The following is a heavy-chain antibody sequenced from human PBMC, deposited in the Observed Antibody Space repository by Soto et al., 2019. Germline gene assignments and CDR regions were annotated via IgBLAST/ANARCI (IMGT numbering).Heavy chain of an antibody. Sequence: SVKVSCKASGGTFSSYAISWVRQAPGQGLEWMGGIIPIFGIANYAQKFQGRVTITADKSTSTAYMELSSLRSEGTAVYYCASTPTLGYCSGRSWNRIRAFDFWDKGKMGTVS. CDR2: IIPIFGIA. CDR1: GGTFSSYA. D-gene: IGHD2-15*01. CDR3: ASTPTLGYCSGRSWNRIRAFDF. J-gene: IGHJ3*01. V-gene: IGHV1-69*10.